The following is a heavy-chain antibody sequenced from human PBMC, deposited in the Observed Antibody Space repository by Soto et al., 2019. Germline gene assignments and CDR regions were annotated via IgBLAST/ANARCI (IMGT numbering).Heavy chain of an antibody. V-gene: IGHV4-31*03. CDR1: GGSISSGGYY. Sequence: TLSLTCTVSGGSISSGGYYWSWIRQHPGKGLEWIGYIYYSGSTYYNPSLKSRVTISVDTSKNQFSLKLSSVTAADTAVYYCARAQDIVVVPAAISSAFDIWGQGTMVTVSS. J-gene: IGHJ3*02. CDR3: ARAQDIVVVPAAISSAFDI. CDR2: IYYSGST. D-gene: IGHD2-2*01.